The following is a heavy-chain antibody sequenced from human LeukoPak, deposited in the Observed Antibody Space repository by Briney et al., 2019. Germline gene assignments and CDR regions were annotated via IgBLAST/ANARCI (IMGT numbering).Heavy chain of an antibody. CDR2: INHSGST. V-gene: IGHV4-34*01. CDR1: GGSFSGYY. J-gene: IGHJ3*02. Sequence: ASETLSLTCAVYGGSFSGYYWSWIRQPPGKGLEWIGEINHSGSTNYNPSLKSRVTISVDTSKNQFSLKLSSVTAADTAVYYCARGRYCSATICSGGDAFDIWGQGTVVTVSS. CDR3: ARGRYCSATICSGGDAFDI. D-gene: IGHD5-24*01.